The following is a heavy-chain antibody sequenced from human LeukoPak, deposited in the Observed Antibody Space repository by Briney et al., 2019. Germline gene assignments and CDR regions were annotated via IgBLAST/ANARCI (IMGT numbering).Heavy chain of an antibody. Sequence: PGGSLRLSCAASGFTFSTYSMNWVRQAPGKGLEWVSYISSSSSTIYYADSVKGRFTISRDNAKNSLYLQMNSLRDEDTAVYYCARVMGGSGSPLDYYYAMDVWGQGTTVTVSS. CDR3: ARVMGGSGSPLDYYYAMDV. D-gene: IGHD3-10*01. CDR2: ISSSSSTI. J-gene: IGHJ6*02. V-gene: IGHV3-48*02. CDR1: GFTFSTYS.